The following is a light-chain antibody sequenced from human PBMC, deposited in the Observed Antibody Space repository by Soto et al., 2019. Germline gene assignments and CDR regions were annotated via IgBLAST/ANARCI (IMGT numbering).Light chain of an antibody. CDR1: SSDVGDYNY. CDR2: DVS. Sequence: QSVLTQPRSVSGSPGQSVTISCTGTSSDVGDYNYVSWYQQHPGKAPKLMIFDVSDRPSGVPDRFSGSKSGNTASLTISGLQAEDEADYFCCSYAGSFTFLFGSGTKLTVL. J-gene: IGLJ1*01. CDR3: CSYAGSFTFL. V-gene: IGLV2-11*01.